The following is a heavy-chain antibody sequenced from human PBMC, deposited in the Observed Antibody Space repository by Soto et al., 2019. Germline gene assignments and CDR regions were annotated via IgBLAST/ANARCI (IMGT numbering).Heavy chain of an antibody. Sequence: QVHLVQSGAEVKKPGASVKVSCKSSGYTFMNYGISWVRQAPGQGPEWVGWISPDKVNTYYAQNLQGRVTVTTDTSTSTVYMELRSLTYDDTAVYYCATTGGDCTQGVCYDYWGQGTLVTVSS. V-gene: IGHV1-18*01. D-gene: IGHD2-8*01. J-gene: IGHJ4*02. CDR2: ISPDKVNT. CDR3: ATTGGDCTQGVCYDY. CDR1: GYTFMNYG.